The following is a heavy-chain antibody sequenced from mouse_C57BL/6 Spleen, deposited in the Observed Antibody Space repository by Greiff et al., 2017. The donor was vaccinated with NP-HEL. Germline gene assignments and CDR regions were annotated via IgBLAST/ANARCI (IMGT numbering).Heavy chain of an antibody. Sequence: VQGVESGAELVKPGASVKISCKASGYAFSSYWMNWVKQRPGKGLEWIGQIYPGDGDTNYNGKFKGKATLTADKSSSTAYMQLSSLTSEDSAVYFCARSHYYGSSSLDYWGQGTTLTVSS. D-gene: IGHD1-1*01. V-gene: IGHV1-80*01. CDR2: IYPGDGDT. J-gene: IGHJ2*01. CDR1: GYAFSSYW. CDR3: ARSHYYGSSSLDY.